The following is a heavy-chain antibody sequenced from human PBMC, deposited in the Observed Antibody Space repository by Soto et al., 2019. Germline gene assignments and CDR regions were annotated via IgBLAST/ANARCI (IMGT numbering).Heavy chain of an antibody. CDR3: AKGRYTFAYE. D-gene: IGHD5-18*01. V-gene: IGHV3-21*04. CDR2: ISSSSSDI. J-gene: IGHJ4*02. Sequence: GGSLRLSCAASGFTFSNYTMNWLRQAPGKRLEWVSSISSSSSDIYYADSVKGRFTIYRDNSQNTLFLQMTSLRADDTAVYYCAKGRYTFAYEWGQGPLITASS. CDR1: GFTFSNYT.